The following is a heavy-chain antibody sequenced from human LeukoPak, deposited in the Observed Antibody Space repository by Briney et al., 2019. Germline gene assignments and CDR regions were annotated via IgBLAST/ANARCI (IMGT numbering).Heavy chain of an antibody. V-gene: IGHV3-30*18. J-gene: IGHJ4*02. CDR3: AKATSVTTLFDY. CDR1: GFTFSSYG. Sequence: PGGSLRLSCAASGFTFSSYGMHWVRQAPGKGLEWVAVISYDGSNKYYADSVKGRFTISRDNSKNTLYLQMNSLRAEDTAVYYCAKATSVTTLFDYWGQGTLVTVSS. D-gene: IGHD4-17*01. CDR2: ISYDGSNK.